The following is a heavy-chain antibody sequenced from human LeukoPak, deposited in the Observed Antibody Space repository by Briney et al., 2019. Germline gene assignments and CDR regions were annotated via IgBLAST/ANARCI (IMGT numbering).Heavy chain of an antibody. Sequence: SETLSLTCAVYGGSFSGYYWSWIRQPLGKGLEWIGEINHSGSTNYNPSLKSRVTISVDTSKNQFSLKLSSVTAADTAVYYCARSAPYSSSWNGGDYWGQGTLVTVSS. J-gene: IGHJ4*02. V-gene: IGHV4-34*01. CDR1: GGSFSGYY. CDR3: ARSAPYSSSWNGGDY. CDR2: INHSGST. D-gene: IGHD6-13*01.